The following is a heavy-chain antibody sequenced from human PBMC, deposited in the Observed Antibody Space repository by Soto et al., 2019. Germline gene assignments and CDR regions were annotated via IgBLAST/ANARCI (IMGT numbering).Heavy chain of an antibody. Sequence: SVMVSCTASGYTFTSYGISWVRQAPGQGLEWMGWISAYNGNTNYAQKLQGRVTMTTDTSTSTAYMELRSLRSDDTAVYYCVRSYDFWSGYYYDYYYGMDVWGQGTTVTVYS. J-gene: IGHJ6*02. CDR1: GYTFTSYG. D-gene: IGHD3-3*01. CDR3: VRSYDFWSGYYYDYYYGMDV. V-gene: IGHV1-18*01. CDR2: ISAYNGNT.